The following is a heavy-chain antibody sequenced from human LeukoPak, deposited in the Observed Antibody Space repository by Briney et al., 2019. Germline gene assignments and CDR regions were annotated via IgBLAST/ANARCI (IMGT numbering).Heavy chain of an antibody. V-gene: IGHV3-30*02. Sequence: GGSLRLSCAASGFSFTSYGMHWVRQAPGKGLDWVAFIKHEGSDEYYTDSVKGRFIIYRDSPKNTLYLQMNRLRPDDTAVYYCALVMPQVRSLDRWGRGTLVTVSS. CDR3: ALVMPQVRSLDR. J-gene: IGHJ5*02. CDR1: GFSFTSYG. D-gene: IGHD3-9*01. CDR2: IKHEGSDE.